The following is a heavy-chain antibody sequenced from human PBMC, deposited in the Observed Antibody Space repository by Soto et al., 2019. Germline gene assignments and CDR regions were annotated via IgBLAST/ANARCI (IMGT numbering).Heavy chain of an antibody. J-gene: IGHJ4*02. V-gene: IGHV3-30-3*01. CDR3: AREEISGYGSDY. CDR1: GFTFSSYA. D-gene: IGHD3-10*01. Sequence: SLRLSCAASGFTFSSYAMHWVRQAPGKGLEWVAVISYDGSNKYYADSVKGRFTISRDNSKNTLYLQMNSLRAEDTAVYYCAREEISGYGSDYWGQGTLVTVSS. CDR2: ISYDGSNK.